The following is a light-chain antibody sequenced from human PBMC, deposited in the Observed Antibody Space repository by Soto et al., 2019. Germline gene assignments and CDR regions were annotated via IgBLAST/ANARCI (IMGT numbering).Light chain of an antibody. CDR2: GAS. CDR1: ESVFSS. CDR3: QQYNNWPPYT. V-gene: IGKV3-15*01. J-gene: IGKJ2*01. Sequence: EIVMTQSPATLSVSPGERATLSCRASESVFSSLAWFQQKPGQAPRLLIYGASTRATDIPARFSGSGSGTEFTLTISNLQSEDFAVYYCQQYNNWPPYTVGQGTKVDSK.